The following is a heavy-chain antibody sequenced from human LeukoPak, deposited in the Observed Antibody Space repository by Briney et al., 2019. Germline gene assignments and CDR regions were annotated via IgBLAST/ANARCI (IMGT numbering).Heavy chain of an antibody. CDR2: IRYDGSNK. CDR1: GFTFSSYG. Sequence: GGSLRLSCAASGFTFSSYGMHWARQAPGKGLEWVAFIRYDGSNKFYADSVKGRFTTSRDNSKNTLYLQMNSLRSDDTAVYYCAREPPYYYGMDVWGQGTTVTISS. V-gene: IGHV3-30*02. J-gene: IGHJ6*02. CDR3: AREPPYYYGMDV.